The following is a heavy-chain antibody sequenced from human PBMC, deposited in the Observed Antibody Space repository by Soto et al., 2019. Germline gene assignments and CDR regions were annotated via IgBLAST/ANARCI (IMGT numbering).Heavy chain of an antibody. CDR1: GYTFTSYG. Sequence: GASVKVSCKASGYTFTSYGISWLRQAPGQGLEWMGWISAYNGNANYTQKFQGRVTMTTDTFTSTAYMELRSLRSDDTAVYFCARDNYERSGYFDYWGQEPWSPSPQ. CDR3: ARDNYERSGYFDY. D-gene: IGHD3-22*01. J-gene: IGHJ4*01. V-gene: IGHV1-18*01. CDR2: ISAYNGNA.